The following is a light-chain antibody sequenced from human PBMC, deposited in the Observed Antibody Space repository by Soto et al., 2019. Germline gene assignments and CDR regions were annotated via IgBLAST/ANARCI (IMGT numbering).Light chain of an antibody. Sequence: QSALTKPPSASGSPGQSFTISCTGTSSDVGGYNYVSWYQQQPGKAPKVMIYDVNKRPSGVPDRFSGAKSGNTASLTVSGLQAEDEADYYCRSHAGSDNPFVFGTGTKLTVL. CDR2: DVN. V-gene: IGLV2-8*01. CDR3: RSHAGSDNPFV. CDR1: SSDVGGYNY. J-gene: IGLJ1*01.